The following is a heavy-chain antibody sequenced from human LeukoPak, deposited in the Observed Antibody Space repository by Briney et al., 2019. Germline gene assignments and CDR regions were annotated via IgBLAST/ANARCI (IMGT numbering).Heavy chain of an antibody. J-gene: IGHJ6*03. CDR1: GGSISSRTYY. D-gene: IGHD6-6*01. V-gene: IGHV4-39*07. CDR3: ARDFSSSLTVYYYYYMDV. CDR2: IYYSGTT. Sequence: SETLSLTCTVSGGSISSRTYYWGWIRQPPVKGLEWIGTIYYSGTTYYNPSLKSRVTISLDTSKNQFSLKLSSVTAADTAIYYCARDFSSSLTVYYYYYMDVWGKGTTVTVSS.